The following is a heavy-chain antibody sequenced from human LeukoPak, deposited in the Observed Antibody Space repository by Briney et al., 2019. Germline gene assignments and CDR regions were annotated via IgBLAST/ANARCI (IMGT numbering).Heavy chain of an antibody. CDR3: ARAPDGYKPLDY. Sequence: GGSLRLSCAASGFTFSSYWMHWVRQAPGKGRVWVSRINSDGSSTSYADSVKGRFTISRDNAKNTLYLQMNSLRAEDTAVYYCARAPDGYKPLDYWGQGTLVTVSS. V-gene: IGHV3-74*01. D-gene: IGHD5-24*01. CDR1: GFTFSSYW. CDR2: INSDGSST. J-gene: IGHJ4*02.